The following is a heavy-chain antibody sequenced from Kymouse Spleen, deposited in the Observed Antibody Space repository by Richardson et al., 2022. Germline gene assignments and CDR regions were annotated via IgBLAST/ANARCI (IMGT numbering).Heavy chain of an antibody. J-gene: IGHJ5*02. CDR1: GFTVSSNY. D-gene: IGHD6-6*01. V-gene: IGHV3-66*03. CDR3: APL*QLVQTGSTP. CDR2: IYSCGST. Sequence: EVQLVESGGGLIQPGGSLRLSCAASGFTVSSNYMSWVRQAPGKGLEWVSVIYSCGSTYYADSVKGRFTISRDNSKNTLYLQMNSLRAEDTAVYYCAPL*QLVQTGSTPGAREPWSPSPQ.